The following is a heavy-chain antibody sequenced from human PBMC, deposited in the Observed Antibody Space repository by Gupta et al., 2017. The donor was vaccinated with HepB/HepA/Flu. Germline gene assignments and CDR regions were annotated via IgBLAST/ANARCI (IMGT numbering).Heavy chain of an antibody. D-gene: IGHD3-16*01. J-gene: IGHJ4*02. CDR3: ASGEEYLWGSGLDY. CDR1: GYSFTRYW. CDR2: IYPGDSDT. V-gene: IGHV5-51*01. Sequence: EVQLVQSGAEVTKPGASLNISCKGSGYSFTRYWIAWVRQMPGKGLEWMGLIYPGDSDTRYSPAFQGQVTISADKSISTAYLQWSSLKASDTAIYYCASGEEYLWGSGLDYWGQGTLVTVSS.